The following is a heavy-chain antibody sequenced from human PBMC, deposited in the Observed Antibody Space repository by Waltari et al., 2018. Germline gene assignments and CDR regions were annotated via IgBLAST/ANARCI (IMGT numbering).Heavy chain of an antibody. J-gene: IGHJ3*02. CDR1: GFTLSNYW. CDR3: ARDRNYYDNTYYYDVFDI. D-gene: IGHD3-16*01. Sequence: EVQLVYSGGGLVQPVASMRRFCEVSGFTLSNYWRTWVRQTPWKGLEWVANIKGDGSNEYYVDSVKGRFTISRDNAKNSVFLQMNSLRGEDTAVYYCARDRNYYDNTYYYDVFDIWCQGTMVTVSS. CDR2: IKGDGSNE. V-gene: IGHV3-7*03.